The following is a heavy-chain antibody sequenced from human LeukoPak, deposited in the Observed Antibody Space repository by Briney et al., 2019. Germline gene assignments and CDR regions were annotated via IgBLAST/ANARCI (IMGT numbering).Heavy chain of an antibody. V-gene: IGHV4-38-2*02. D-gene: IGHD3-9*01. CDR2: IYHSGST. CDR1: GYSISSGYY. CDR3: ARGGAPRLRYFDWLLPSFDY. J-gene: IGHJ4*02. Sequence: PSETLSLTCTVSGYSISSGYYWGWIRQPPGKGLEWFERIYHSGSTYYNPSLKSRVTISVDTSKNQFSLKLSSVTAADTAVYYCARGGAPRLRYFDWLLPSFDYWGQGTLVTVSS.